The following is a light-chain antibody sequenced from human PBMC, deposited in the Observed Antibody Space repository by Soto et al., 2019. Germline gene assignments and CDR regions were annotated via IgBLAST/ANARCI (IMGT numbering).Light chain of an antibody. CDR1: SNDIGANDY. V-gene: IGLV2-14*01. J-gene: IGLJ2*01. CDR2: EAA. Sequence: QSALTQPASVSGSPGQSITISYTGTSNDIGANDYVSWYQHHPGQAPKILIYEAANRPSGVSHRFSGSKSGNTASLTISGLQAEDEADYFCTSYTSTSTLVFGGGTKLTVL. CDR3: TSYTSTSTLV.